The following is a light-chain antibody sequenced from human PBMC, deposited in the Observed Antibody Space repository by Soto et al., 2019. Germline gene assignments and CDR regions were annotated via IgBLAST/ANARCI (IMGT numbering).Light chain of an antibody. Sequence: DIVMTQTPLSLSVTPGQPASISCKSSQSLLHSDGKTYLYWYLQKPGQPPQLLIYEVSNRFSGVQDSFGGRGSGTVFTLKTGGVGAEDVGFYYSMKIIQFPGTFGKGPRVNIK. CDR2: EVS. CDR3: MKIIQFPGT. J-gene: IGKJ1*01. V-gene: IGKV2D-29*01. CDR1: QSLLHSDGKTY.